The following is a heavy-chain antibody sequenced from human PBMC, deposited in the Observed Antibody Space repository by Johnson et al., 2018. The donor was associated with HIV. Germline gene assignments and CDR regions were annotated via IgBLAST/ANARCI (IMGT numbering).Heavy chain of an antibody. CDR3: AKGHHLLSIAARPYNPIDI. V-gene: IGHV3-33*06. J-gene: IGHJ3*02. CDR2: IWYDGSNK. D-gene: IGHD6-6*01. Sequence: QMLLVESGGGVVQPGRSLRLSCAAFGFTFSSYGIHWVRQAPGKGLEWVAVIWYDGSNKYYADSVKGRFTISRDNSKNTLYLQMNSLRAEDTAVYYCAKGHHLLSIAARPYNPIDIWGQGTMGTVSS. CDR1: GFTFSSYG.